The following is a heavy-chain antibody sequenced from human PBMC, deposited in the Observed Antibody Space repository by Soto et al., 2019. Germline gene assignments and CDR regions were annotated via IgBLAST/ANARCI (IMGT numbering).Heavy chain of an antibody. CDR3: ARTFCSGGGCYSEFDY. J-gene: IGHJ4*02. CDR2: IYWDDDK. V-gene: IGHV2-5*02. CDR1: GFSLSTSGVG. Sequence: QITLKESGPTLVKPTQTLTLTCTFSGFSLSTSGVGVGWIRQPPGKALEWLALIYWDDDKRYSPSLKSRLTITKDTSKIQVVLTMTNMDPVDTATYYCARTFCSGGGCYSEFDYWGQGTLVTVSS. D-gene: IGHD2-15*01.